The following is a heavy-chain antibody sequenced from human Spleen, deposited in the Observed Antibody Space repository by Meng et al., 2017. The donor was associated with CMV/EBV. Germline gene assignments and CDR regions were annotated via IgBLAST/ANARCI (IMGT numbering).Heavy chain of an antibody. CDR3: AREGIAAPHFEY. V-gene: IGHV4-4*07. Sequence: QLQWWGPGLVKTSETLSLPCTVSGGFISSYYWSWIRQPAGKGLEWIGRIYTSGSTNYNPSLKSRVTMSVDTSKNQFSLKLSSVTAADTAVYYCAREGIAAPHFEYWGQGTLVTVSS. CDR2: IYTSGST. CDR1: GGFISSYY. D-gene: IGHD6-13*01. J-gene: IGHJ4*02.